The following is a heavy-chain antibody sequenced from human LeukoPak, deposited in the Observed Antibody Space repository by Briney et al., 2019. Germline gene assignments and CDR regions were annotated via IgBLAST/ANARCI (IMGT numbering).Heavy chain of an antibody. CDR3: AKGAALITMIVAVDY. D-gene: IGHD3-22*01. V-gene: IGHV3-30*02. Sequence: GGSLRLSCAASGFTFSSYGMHWVRQAPGKGLEWVAFIRYDGSNKYYADSVKGRFTISRDNSKNTLYLQMNSLRAEDTAVYYCAKGAALITMIVAVDYWGQGTLVTVSS. J-gene: IGHJ4*02. CDR1: GFTFSSYG. CDR2: IRYDGSNK.